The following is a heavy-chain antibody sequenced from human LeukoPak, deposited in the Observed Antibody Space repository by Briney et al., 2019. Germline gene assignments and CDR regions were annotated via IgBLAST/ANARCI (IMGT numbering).Heavy chain of an antibody. J-gene: IGHJ4*02. V-gene: IGHV3-7*05. D-gene: IGHD3-10*01. Sequence: SGGSLRLSCATSGFTFSSYWMGWVRQAPGKGLEWVANIKQDGSEKYYVDSVEGRFTISRDNAKNSLYLQMNSLRAEDTAVYYCARHGSYHFDYWGQGTLVTVSS. CDR2: IKQDGSEK. CDR1: GFTFSSYW. CDR3: ARHGSYHFDY.